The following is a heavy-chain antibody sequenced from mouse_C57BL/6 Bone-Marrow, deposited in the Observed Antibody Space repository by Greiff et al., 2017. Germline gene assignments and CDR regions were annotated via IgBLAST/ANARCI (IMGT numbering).Heavy chain of an antibody. CDR1: GYTFTSYW. CDR2: IDPSDSYT. D-gene: IGHD1-1*01. J-gene: IGHJ4*01. Sequence: QVQLQQPGAELVMPGASVKLSCKASGYTFTSYWMHWVKQRPGQGLEWIGEIDPSDSYTNYNQKFKGKSTLTVDKSSSTAYMQLSSLTSEDSAVYYWARGTVVAVDYWGQGTSVTVSS. CDR3: ARGTVVAVDY. V-gene: IGHV1-69*01.